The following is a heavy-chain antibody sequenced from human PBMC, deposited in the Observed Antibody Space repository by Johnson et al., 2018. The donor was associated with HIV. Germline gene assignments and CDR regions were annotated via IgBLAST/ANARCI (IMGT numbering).Heavy chain of an antibody. V-gene: IGHV3-30-3*01. J-gene: IGHJ3*02. CDR1: GFTFSSYT. CDR3: GRERGIRGPSPVDAFDI. D-gene: IGHD3-16*01. CDR2: ISYDGSNK. Sequence: QVQLVESGGGVVQPGRSLRLSCAASGFTFSSYTMHWVRQAPGKGLEWVAVISYDGSNKYYADSVKGRFTISRDNSKNTLYLQMNSLRAEDTDVYYCGRERGIRGPSPVDAFDIWGQGTMVTVSS.